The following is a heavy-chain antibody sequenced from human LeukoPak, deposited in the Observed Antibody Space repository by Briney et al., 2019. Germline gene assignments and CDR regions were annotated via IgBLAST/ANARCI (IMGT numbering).Heavy chain of an antibody. CDR1: GFTFSSYS. V-gene: IGHV3-21*01. CDR2: ISSSGSYI. CDR3: ARRYCSGDRCYFDDY. J-gene: IGHJ4*02. D-gene: IGHD2-15*01. Sequence: PGGSLRLSCAASGFTFSSYSMSWVRQAPGKGLEWVSSISSSGSYIYYADSVKGRFTISRANAKNSLYLQMNRLRAEDTAVYYYARRYCSGDRCYFDDYWGQGTLVTVSS.